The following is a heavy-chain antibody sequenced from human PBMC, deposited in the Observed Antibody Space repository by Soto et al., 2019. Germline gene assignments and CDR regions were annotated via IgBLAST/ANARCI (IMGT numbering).Heavy chain of an antibody. CDR1: GFTFSSYS. CDR3: ARAPRIAAAPY. D-gene: IGHD6-13*01. CDR2: ISSSSSTI. Sequence: EVQLVESGGGWVQPGGSLRLSCAASGFTFSSYSMNWVRQAPGKGLEWVSYISSSSSTIYYADSVKGRFTISRDNAKNSLYLQMNSLRAEDTAVYYCARAPRIAAAPYWGLGTLVTVSS. J-gene: IGHJ4*02. V-gene: IGHV3-48*01.